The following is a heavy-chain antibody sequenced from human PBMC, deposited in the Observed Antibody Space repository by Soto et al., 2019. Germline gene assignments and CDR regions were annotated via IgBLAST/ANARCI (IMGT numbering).Heavy chain of an antibody. V-gene: IGHV3-23*01. CDR1: GFPFSSYV. J-gene: IGHJ4*02. D-gene: IGHD4-4*01. CDR3: AKDSNKYSSSLRGRYFDY. CDR2: ISGGGSNT. Sequence: VQLLGSGGGLVQRGGSLRLSCAASGFPFSSYVMSWVRQAPGKGLEWVSGISGGGSNTFYADSVKGRFTISRDNSKNTLLLQMNSLGAEDTAVYYCAKDSNKYSSSLRGRYFDYWGQGIGVTVSS.